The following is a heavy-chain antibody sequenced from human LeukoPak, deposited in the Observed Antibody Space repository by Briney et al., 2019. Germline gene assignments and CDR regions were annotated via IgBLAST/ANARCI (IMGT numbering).Heavy chain of an antibody. CDR2: IYTSGST. V-gene: IGHV4-4*07. J-gene: IGHJ6*02. D-gene: IGHD2-2*02. CDR1: GGSLSGSY. CDR3: ARDRIVVVPAAIRGYYYYGMDV. Sequence: SETLSLTCAVYGGSLSGSYWSWIRQPAGKGLEWIGRIYTSGSTNYNPSLKSRVTMSVDTSKNQFSLKLSSVTAADTAVYYCARDRIVVVPAAIRGYYYYGMDVWGQGTTVTVSS.